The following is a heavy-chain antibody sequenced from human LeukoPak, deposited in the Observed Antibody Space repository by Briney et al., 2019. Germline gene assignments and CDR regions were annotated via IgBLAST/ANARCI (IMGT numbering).Heavy chain of an antibody. D-gene: IGHD2-15*01. CDR2: IFHSGST. J-gene: IGHJ6*04. CDR1: GDSISSRTW. Sequence: SGTLSLTCAVSGDSISSRTWWSWVRQPPGKGLEWIGEIFHSGSTNYNPSLKSRVTILVDKSKNQFSLKLSSVTAADTAVYYCARDQREELYWGGHCSSGNCPVYGMDVWGKGTAVTVSS. CDR3: ARDQREELYWGGHCSSGNCPVYGMDV. V-gene: IGHV4-4*02.